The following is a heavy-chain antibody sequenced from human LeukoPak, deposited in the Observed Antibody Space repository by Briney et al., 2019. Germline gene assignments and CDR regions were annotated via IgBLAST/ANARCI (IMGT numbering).Heavy chain of an antibody. CDR3: AKRGVVIRVILVGFHKEAYCFDS. CDR1: GISLSNYG. Sequence: GGSLRLSCAVSGISLSNYGMSWVRQAPGKGLEWVAGISGSGGSTNYADSVKGRFTIYRDNPKNTLYLQMNRLRAEDTAVYFCAKRGVVIRVILVGFHKEAYCFDSWGQGALVTVSS. CDR2: ISGSGGST. V-gene: IGHV3-23*01. D-gene: IGHD3-22*01. J-gene: IGHJ4*02.